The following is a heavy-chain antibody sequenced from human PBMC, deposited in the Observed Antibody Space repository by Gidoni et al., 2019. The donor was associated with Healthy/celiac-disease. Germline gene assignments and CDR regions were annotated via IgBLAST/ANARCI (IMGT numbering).Heavy chain of an antibody. CDR1: GGSFSGYY. J-gene: IGHJ5*02. Sequence: QVQLQQWGAGLLKPSETLSLTCAVYGGSFSGYYWSWIRQPPGKGLEWIGEINHSGSTNYNPSLKSRVTISVDTSKNQFSLKLSSVTAADTAVYYCARGRAAAGHRRVWFDPWGQGTLVTVSS. D-gene: IGHD6-13*01. V-gene: IGHV4-34*01. CDR3: ARGRAAAGHRRVWFDP. CDR2: INHSGST.